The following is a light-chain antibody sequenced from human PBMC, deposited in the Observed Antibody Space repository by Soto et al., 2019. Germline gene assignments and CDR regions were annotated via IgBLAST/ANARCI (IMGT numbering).Light chain of an antibody. CDR3: QQYMSSVT. Sequence: EIVLTQSPGSLSLSPGERATLSCRASQSVDNTFFARYQKKPGQAPRLLMYGVSKRATGIPDRFSGSGSGTDFTLTISRLEPEDFAVYYCQQYMSSVTFGQGTRVEIK. J-gene: IGKJ1*01. V-gene: IGKV3-20*01. CDR2: GVS. CDR1: QSVDNTF.